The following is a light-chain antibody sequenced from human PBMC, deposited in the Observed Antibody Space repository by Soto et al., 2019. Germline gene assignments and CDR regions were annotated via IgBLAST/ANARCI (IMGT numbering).Light chain of an antibody. CDR1: QTVSRSY. CDR3: QQYGSSPIT. V-gene: IGKV3-20*01. J-gene: IGKJ5*01. Sequence: ESVLTQSPGTLSLSPGERASLSCRASQTVSRSYLAWYQQRPGQAPRLLIYASSNRATGIPDRFSGSASGTDFTLTISRLEPEDFAVYYCQQYGSSPITFGQGTRLEIK. CDR2: ASS.